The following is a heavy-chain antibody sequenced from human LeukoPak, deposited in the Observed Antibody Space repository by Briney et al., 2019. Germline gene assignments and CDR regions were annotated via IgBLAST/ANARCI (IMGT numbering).Heavy chain of an antibody. CDR3: ANNYYDSSGYQKFDY. D-gene: IGHD3-22*01. CDR1: GFAFSNYG. CDR2: ISAGGSST. J-gene: IGHJ4*02. Sequence: PGGSLRLSCKASGFAFSNYGMNWVRQTPGKGLEWVSAISAGGSSTHYADSVKGRFTISRDNSKNTLYLQMNSLRAEDTAVYYCANNYYDSSGYQKFDYWGQGTLVTVSS. V-gene: IGHV3-23*01.